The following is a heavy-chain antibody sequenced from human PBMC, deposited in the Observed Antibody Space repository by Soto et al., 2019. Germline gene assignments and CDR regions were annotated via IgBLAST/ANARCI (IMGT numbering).Heavy chain of an antibody. CDR1: GASISGSTYY. J-gene: IGHJ4*02. Sequence: QLQLQESGPRLVKPSETLSLTCTVSGASISGSTYYWGWIRQPPGKGLEWIGTIFYTGTTHFNPSLHSRVTLSVDTSKNQFSLNLRSVTAADTAVYDCARHDYGDGFAYWGQGTLVTVSS. CDR2: IFYTGTT. CDR3: ARHDYGDGFAY. D-gene: IGHD4-17*01. V-gene: IGHV4-39*01.